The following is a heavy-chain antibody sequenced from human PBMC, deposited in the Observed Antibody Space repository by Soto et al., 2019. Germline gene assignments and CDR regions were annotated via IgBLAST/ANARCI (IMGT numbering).Heavy chain of an antibody. V-gene: IGHV1-69*06. CDR3: ARHYYGSGRYLIVGVGMDV. CDR2: IIPIFGTA. D-gene: IGHD3-10*01. Sequence: QVQLVQSGAEVKKPGSSVKVSCKASGGTFSSYAIRWVRQAPGQGLEWMGGIIPIFGTANYAQKFQGRVTITADKSTSTAYMELSSLRSEDTAVYYCARHYYGSGRYLIVGVGMDVWVQGTTVTVSS. CDR1: GGTFSSYA. J-gene: IGHJ6*02.